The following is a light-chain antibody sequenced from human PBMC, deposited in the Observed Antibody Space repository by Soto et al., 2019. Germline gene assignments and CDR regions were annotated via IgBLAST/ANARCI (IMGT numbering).Light chain of an antibody. Sequence: DIQMTQSPSTLSASVGDRVTITCRASQSINTWLAWYRQKPGKAPNLLIYKASSLESGVPSRFSGSGSRTEFTLTISSLQPDDFATYYCQQYNTYPWTFGQGTKVEIK. CDR1: QSINTW. J-gene: IGKJ1*01. CDR2: KAS. V-gene: IGKV1-5*03. CDR3: QQYNTYPWT.